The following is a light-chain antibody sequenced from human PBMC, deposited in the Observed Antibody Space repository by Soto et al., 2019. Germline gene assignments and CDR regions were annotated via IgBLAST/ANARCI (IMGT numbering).Light chain of an antibody. CDR2: DVS. J-gene: IGLJ1*01. Sequence: QSVLTQPASASATPGQSLTLHSPGPSSDVGGYNYVTWYQHHPGKAPELMIFDVSNRPSGVSNRFSGSKSGNTASLTISGLQPEDEADYYCSSYTTSNTRQIVFGTGTKVTVL. CDR3: SSYTTSNTRQIV. V-gene: IGLV2-14*03. CDR1: SSDVGGYNY.